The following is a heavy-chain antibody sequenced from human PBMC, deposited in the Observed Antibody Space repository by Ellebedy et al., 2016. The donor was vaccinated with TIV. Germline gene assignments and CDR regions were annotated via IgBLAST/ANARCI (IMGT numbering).Heavy chain of an antibody. D-gene: IGHD4-17*01. V-gene: IGHV4-59*01. CDR1: GGSISTYY. CDR3: ARGGSTVTTPRDH. CDR2: IHYSGST. J-gene: IGHJ4*02. Sequence: MPSETLSLTCTVFGGSISTYYWSWIRQPPGKGLEWIGYIHYSGSTNYNPSLKRRVTISLDTSKNQFSLKLRSVTAADTALYYCARGGSTVTTPRDHWGQGTLVTVSS.